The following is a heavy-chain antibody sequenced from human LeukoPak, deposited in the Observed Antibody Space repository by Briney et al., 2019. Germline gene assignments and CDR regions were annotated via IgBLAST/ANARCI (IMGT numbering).Heavy chain of an antibody. CDR1: GGSISSSSYY. CDR3: ARGRQDVTMIVVVMTAVSYYLDV. V-gene: IGHV4-39*07. J-gene: IGHJ6*03. D-gene: IGHD3-22*01. CDR2: MNPSGST. Sequence: PSETLSLTCTVSGGSISSSSYYWGWIRQPPGKGLEWIGEMNPSGSTNYNPSLKSRVTISVDTSKNQFSLKLSSVTAADTAVYYCARGRQDVTMIVVVMTAVSYYLDVWGKGTTVTVS.